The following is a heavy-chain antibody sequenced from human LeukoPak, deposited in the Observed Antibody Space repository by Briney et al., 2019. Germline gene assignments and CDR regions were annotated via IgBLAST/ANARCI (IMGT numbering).Heavy chain of an antibody. V-gene: IGHV3-30-3*02. CDR1: GFTFSSYA. D-gene: IGHD3-22*01. CDR3: AKTYYYDSSDYYENAFDI. CDR2: FSYDGSSK. J-gene: IGHJ3*02. Sequence: GGSLRLSCAASGFTFSSYAMHWVRQAPGKGLEWVTLFSYDGSSKYYADSVRGRFTISRDNSKNTLYLQMNGLRAEDTAMYYCAKTYYYDSSDYYENAFDIWGQGTMVTVSS.